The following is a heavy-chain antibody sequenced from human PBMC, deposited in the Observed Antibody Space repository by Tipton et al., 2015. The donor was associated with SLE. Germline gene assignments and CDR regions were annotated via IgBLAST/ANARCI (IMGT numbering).Heavy chain of an antibody. J-gene: IGHJ1*01. CDR1: GYTFTSYG. Sequence: QLVQSEAEVKKPGASVKVSCKASGYTFTSYGINWVRQAPGQGLEWMGWISPYNGNTKNAQKLQGRVTMTTDTSTSTAYMELRSLRSDDTAVYYCASFRELVAGRAEYFQHWGQGTLVTVSS. V-gene: IGHV1-18*01. D-gene: IGHD6-19*01. CDR3: ASFRELVAGRAEYFQH. CDR2: ISPYNGNT.